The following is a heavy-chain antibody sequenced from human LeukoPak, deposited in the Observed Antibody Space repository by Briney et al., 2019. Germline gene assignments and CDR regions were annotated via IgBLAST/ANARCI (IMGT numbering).Heavy chain of an antibody. CDR3: ARGGGLDV. D-gene: IGHD3-16*01. J-gene: IGHJ6*02. CDR2: ISSSSSTI. CDR1: GFTFSTYS. V-gene: IGHV3-48*01. Sequence: GESLRLSCAASGFTFSTYSMNWVRQAPGKGLEWVSYISSSSSTIYYADSVKGRFTISRDNAKNSLYLQMSNLRAEDTAVYFCARGGGLDVWGQGATVTVSS.